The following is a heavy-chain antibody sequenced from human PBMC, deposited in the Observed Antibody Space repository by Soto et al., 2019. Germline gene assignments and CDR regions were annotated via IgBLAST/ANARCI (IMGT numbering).Heavy chain of an antibody. Sequence: EVQLVESGGGIVQPGGSLRLSCAGSGFTLNNYWMHWVRQTPGKGLVWVSRINPDGGSTSYADYVKGRFTISRDNAKNTVYLQMNSLRVEDTAAYHCATGSYYYGMDVWGQGTAVTVSS. CDR1: GFTLNNYW. D-gene: IGHD6-25*01. CDR3: ATGSYYYGMDV. CDR2: INPDGGST. V-gene: IGHV3-74*01. J-gene: IGHJ6*02.